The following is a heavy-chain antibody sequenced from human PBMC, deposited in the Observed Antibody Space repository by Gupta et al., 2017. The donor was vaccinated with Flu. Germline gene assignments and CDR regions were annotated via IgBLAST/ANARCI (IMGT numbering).Heavy chain of an antibody. Sequence: QVQLVQSGAEVKKPGSSVKVSCKASGGTFSSYAISWVRQAPGQGLEWMGGIIPIFGTANYAQKFQGRVTITADKSTSTAYMELSSLRSEDTAVYYCASAVTLRFLEWSLDDYYYYMDVWGKGTTVTVSS. CDR3: ASAVTLRFLEWSLDDYYYYMDV. CDR1: GGTFSSYA. V-gene: IGHV1-69*06. D-gene: IGHD3-3*01. J-gene: IGHJ6*03. CDR2: IIPIFGTA.